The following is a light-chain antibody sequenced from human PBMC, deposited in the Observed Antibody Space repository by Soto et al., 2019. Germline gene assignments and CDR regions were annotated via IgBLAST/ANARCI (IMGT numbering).Light chain of an antibody. CDR2: GAS. J-gene: IGKJ1*01. CDR3: QQYNNWPPWT. CDR1: QSVSSN. V-gene: IGKV3-15*01. Sequence: EIVMTQSPATLSVSPGERATLSCRASQSVSSNLAWYQLKPGQAPRLLIYGASTRATGIPARFGGSGSGTEFTLTISSLQSEDFAVYYCQQYNNWPPWTFGQGTRVEIK.